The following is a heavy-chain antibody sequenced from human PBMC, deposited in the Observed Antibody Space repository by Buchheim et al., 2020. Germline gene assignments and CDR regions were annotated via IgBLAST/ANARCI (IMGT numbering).Heavy chain of an antibody. CDR1: GGSISSGSYY. D-gene: IGHD3-3*01. CDR3: ARDAPEGFWSGYYGNYYYYGMDV. CDR2: IYTSGST. J-gene: IGHJ6*02. Sequence: QVQLQESGPGLVKPSQTLSLTCTVSGGSISSGSYYWSWIRQPAGKGLEWIGRIYTSGSTNYNPSLKSRVTISVDTSKNQFSLKLSSVTAADTAVYYCARDAPEGFWSGYYGNYYYYGMDVWGQGTT. V-gene: IGHV4-61*02.